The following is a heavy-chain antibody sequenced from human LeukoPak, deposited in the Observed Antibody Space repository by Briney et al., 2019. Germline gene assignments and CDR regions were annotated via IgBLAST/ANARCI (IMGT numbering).Heavy chain of an antibody. CDR3: ARDEPSPGKTAACTPFDY. V-gene: IGHV3-48*04. Sequence: GGSLRLSCAASGFTFSSYSMNWVRQAPGKGLEWVSYISSSSSTIYYADSVKGRFTISRDNAKNSLYLQMNSLRAEDTAVYYRARDEPSPGKTAACTPFDYLGQGTLVTGSS. CDR1: GFTFSSYS. D-gene: IGHD6-13*01. CDR2: ISSSSSTI. J-gene: IGHJ4*01.